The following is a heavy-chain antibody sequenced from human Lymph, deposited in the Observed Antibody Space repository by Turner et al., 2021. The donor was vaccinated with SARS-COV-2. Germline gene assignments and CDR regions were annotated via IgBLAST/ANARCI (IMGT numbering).Heavy chain of an antibody. V-gene: IGHV3-30*04. Sequence: QVQLVESGVGVVQPGRSLRLSCAASGFTFSSYAMHWVRQAPGKGREWVAFISYDGSDKYYADSVKGRFNVSRDNSKNTLYLQMNSLRAEDTAVYYCARDRDSSGGVDYWGQGTLVTVSS. J-gene: IGHJ4*02. CDR2: ISYDGSDK. CDR3: ARDRDSSGGVDY. D-gene: IGHD3-22*01. CDR1: GFTFSSYA.